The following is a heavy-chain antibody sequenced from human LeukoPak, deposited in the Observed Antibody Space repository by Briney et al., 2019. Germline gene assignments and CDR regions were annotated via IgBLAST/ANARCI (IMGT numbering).Heavy chain of an antibody. J-gene: IGHJ4*02. CDR2: INPSGGST. CDR1: GYTFTSYY. D-gene: IGHD3-22*01. V-gene: IGHV1-46*01. Sequence: ASVKVSCKASGYTFTSYYMHWVRQAPGQGLEWMGIINPSGGSTSYAQKFQGRVTMTRDTSTSTVYMELSSLRSEDTAVYYCARDLREDSSGYYFNDYWGQGTLVTVSS. CDR3: ARDLREDSSGYYFNDY.